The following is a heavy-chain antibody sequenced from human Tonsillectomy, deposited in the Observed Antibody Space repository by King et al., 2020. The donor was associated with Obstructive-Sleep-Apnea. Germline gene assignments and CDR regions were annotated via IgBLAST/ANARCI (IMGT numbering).Heavy chain of an antibody. Sequence: VQLQEAGPGLVKPSETLSLTCTVSGGSINSYYLDFIRQPPGEGMEWGCYIHYSGSTNYHPPPKSRVTISVDTSKNQFSLKLSSVTAADTAIYYCARSISGSYYFHDYWGQGTLVTVSS. J-gene: IGHJ4*02. CDR3: ARSISGSYYFHDY. CDR1: GGSINSYY. D-gene: IGHD1-26*01. CDR2: IHYSGST. V-gene: IGHV4-59*01.